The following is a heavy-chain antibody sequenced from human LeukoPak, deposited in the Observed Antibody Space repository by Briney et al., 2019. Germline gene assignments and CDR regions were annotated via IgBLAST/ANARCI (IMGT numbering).Heavy chain of an antibody. CDR2: IYYSGST. Sequence: SETLSLTCTVSGGPISSYYWSWIRQPPGKGLEWIGYIYYSGSTNYNPSLKSRVTISVDTSKNQFSLKLSSVTAADTAVYYCARHRYDFWSGYYLGGYYGMDVWGQGTTVTVSS. CDR1: GGPISSYY. J-gene: IGHJ6*02. D-gene: IGHD3-3*01. CDR3: ARHRYDFWSGYYLGGYYGMDV. V-gene: IGHV4-59*01.